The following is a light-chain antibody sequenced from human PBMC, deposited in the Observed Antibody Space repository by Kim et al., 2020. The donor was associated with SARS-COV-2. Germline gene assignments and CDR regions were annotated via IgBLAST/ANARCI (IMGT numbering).Light chain of an antibody. J-gene: IGKJ2*01. CDR3: QQLDSYPRT. V-gene: IGKV1-9*01. CDR1: QGISSY. Sequence: IQLTQSPSSLSASVGDRVTITCRASQGISSYLAWYQQKPGKAPKLLIYAASTLQSGVPSRFSGSGSGTDFTLTISSLQPEDFATYDCQQLDSYPRTFGQGTKLEI. CDR2: AAS.